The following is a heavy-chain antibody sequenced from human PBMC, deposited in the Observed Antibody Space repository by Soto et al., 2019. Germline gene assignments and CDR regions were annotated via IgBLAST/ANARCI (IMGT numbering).Heavy chain of an antibody. CDR3: ARGGSKYQPRSSGLDV. D-gene: IGHD2-2*01. V-gene: IGHV1-69*01. CDR1: GGTFSSYA. Sequence: QVQLVQSGAEVKKPGSSVKVSCKASGGTFSSYAISWVRQAPGQGLEWMGGIIPIFGTANYAQKFQGRVTITADESTSTAYMELRSLRSEDTDVYYCARGGSKYQPRSSGLDVWCQGTTVTVSS. CDR2: IIPIFGTA. J-gene: IGHJ6*02.